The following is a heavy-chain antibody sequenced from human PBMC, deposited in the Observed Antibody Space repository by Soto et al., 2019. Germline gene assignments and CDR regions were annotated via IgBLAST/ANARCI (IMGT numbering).Heavy chain of an antibody. CDR1: GYTLTELS. CDR3: ATDRWEPKASWFDP. J-gene: IGHJ5*02. D-gene: IGHD1-26*01. CDR2: FDPEDGET. V-gene: IGHV1-24*01. Sequence: GASVKVSCKVSGYTLTELSMHWVRQAPGKGLEWMGGFDPEDGETIYAQKFQGRVTMTEDTSTDTAYMELSSLRSEDTAVYYCATDRWEPKASWFDPWGQGTLVTVSS.